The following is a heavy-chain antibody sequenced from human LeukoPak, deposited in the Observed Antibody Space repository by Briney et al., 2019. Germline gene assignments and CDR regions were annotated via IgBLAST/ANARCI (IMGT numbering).Heavy chain of an antibody. CDR1: GGSISGSISGTY. V-gene: IGHV4-4*07. CDR3: ARGSQNYYNPFDN. J-gene: IGHJ4*02. Sequence: SETLSLTCSVSGGSISGSISGTYWSWVRQPAGKGLESIGRIHSSGSTKYNPSLKSRVTMSVDTSKNQLFLRLTSVTAADTALYYCARGSQNYYNPFDNWGQGTLVTVSS. CDR2: IHSSGST. D-gene: IGHD3-10*01.